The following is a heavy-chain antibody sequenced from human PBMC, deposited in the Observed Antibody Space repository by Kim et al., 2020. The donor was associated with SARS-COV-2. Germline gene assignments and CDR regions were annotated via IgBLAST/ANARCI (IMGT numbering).Heavy chain of an antibody. Sequence: GGSLRLSCAASGFTFGDYGMHWVRQAPGKGLEWVAGICWDRGSIDYADSVKGRFTISRDNAKNSLYLQMNSLRAEDTAVYYCANLGESGCGFVRRCVDDSFDHWGQGTLVTVSS. CDR2: ICWDRGSI. D-gene: IGHD1-26*01. V-gene: IGHV3-9*01. CDR1: GFTFGDYG. J-gene: IGHJ4*02. CDR3: ANLGESGCGFVRRCVDDSFDH.